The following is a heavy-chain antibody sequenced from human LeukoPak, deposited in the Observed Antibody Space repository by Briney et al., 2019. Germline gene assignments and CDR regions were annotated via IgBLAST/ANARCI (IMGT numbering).Heavy chain of an antibody. D-gene: IGHD6-19*01. Sequence: GGSLRLSCAASGFTFRSYWMHWVRQVPGKGLVWVSRINGDGSDTSYADSVKGRFTISRDNAKNTLYLQMNSLRAADTAVYYCARNIGVAADDYWGQGTLVTVSS. CDR3: ARNIGVAADDY. CDR1: GFTFRSYW. V-gene: IGHV3-74*01. CDR2: INGDGSDT. J-gene: IGHJ4*02.